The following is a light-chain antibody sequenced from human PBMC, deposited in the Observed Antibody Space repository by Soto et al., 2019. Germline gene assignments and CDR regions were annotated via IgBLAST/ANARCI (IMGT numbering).Light chain of an antibody. CDR2: DES. V-gene: IGKV1-27*01. Sequence: DIQMTQSPSSLSASVGDRVTITCRASQGISIYLAWYQQKPGKVPKLLIYDESTMQSGLPSRFSGSGPGTDFTLTISGLQPEDVATYYCQKYNGAPLTFGGGTKVEIK. CDR3: QKYNGAPLT. J-gene: IGKJ4*01. CDR1: QGISIY.